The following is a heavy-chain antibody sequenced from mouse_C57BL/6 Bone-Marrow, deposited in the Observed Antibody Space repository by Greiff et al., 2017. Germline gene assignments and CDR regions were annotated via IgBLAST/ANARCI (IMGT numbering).Heavy chain of an antibody. CDR3: ARSGVRGAWFAY. D-gene: IGHD4-1*01. Sequence: VQLQQPGTELVKPGASVKLSCKASGSTFPSYWMHWLKQRPGQGLEWIGNINPSNGGTNYNEKFKGKATLTVAKSSSTAYMQRSSLTSEDSAVYYCARSGVRGAWFAYWGQGTLVTVSA. CDR2: INPSNGGT. V-gene: IGHV1-53*01. CDR1: GSTFPSYW. J-gene: IGHJ3*01.